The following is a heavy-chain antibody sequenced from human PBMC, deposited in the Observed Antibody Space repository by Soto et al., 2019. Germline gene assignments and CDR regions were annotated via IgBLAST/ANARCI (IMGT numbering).Heavy chain of an antibody. CDR2: ISYNGGNK. J-gene: IGHJ4*02. Sequence: QVQLVESGGGVVQPGRSLRLSCVASGFTFSTYGMHWVRQAPGKGLEWVAVISYNGGNKYYADAVKGRFTISRDNSQNTLYLQMSGLRADDTDVYSCARDVYGGSSLGELSAYFDYWGQGTPVTVSS. CDR1: GFTFSTYG. D-gene: IGHD3-16*02. V-gene: IGHV3-30*03. CDR3: ARDVYGGSSLGELSAYFDY.